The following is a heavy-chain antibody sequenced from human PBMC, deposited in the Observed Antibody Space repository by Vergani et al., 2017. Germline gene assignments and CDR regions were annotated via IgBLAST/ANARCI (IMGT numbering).Heavy chain of an antibody. D-gene: IGHD6-13*01. V-gene: IGHV4-39*01. J-gene: IGHJ4*02. CDR3: ARHSSSWPPYFDY. CDR1: GGSISSSSYY. CDR2: IYYSGST. Sequence: QLQLQESGPGLVKPSETLSLTCTVSGGSISSSSYYWGWIRQPPGKGLEWIGSIYYSGSTYYNPSLKSRVTISVDTSKNQFSLKLSSVTAADTAVYYCARHSSSWPPYFDYWGQGTLVTVSS.